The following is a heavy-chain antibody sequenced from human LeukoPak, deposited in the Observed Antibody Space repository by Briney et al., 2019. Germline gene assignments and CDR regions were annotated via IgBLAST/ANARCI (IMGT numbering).Heavy chain of an antibody. D-gene: IGHD2-2*01. CDR1: GGSISSGSYY. Sequence: SETLSLTCTVSGGSISSGSYYWSWIRQPAGKGLEWIGRIYTSGSTNYNPSLKSRVTISVDTSKNQFSLKLSSVTAADTAVYYCARGDIVVVPAAMAPSRRSPGWFDPWGQGTLVTVSS. V-gene: IGHV4-61*02. J-gene: IGHJ5*02. CDR3: ARGDIVVVPAAMAPSRRSPGWFDP. CDR2: IYTSGST.